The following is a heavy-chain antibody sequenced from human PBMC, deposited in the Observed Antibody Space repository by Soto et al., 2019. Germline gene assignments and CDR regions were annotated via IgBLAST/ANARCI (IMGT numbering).Heavy chain of an antibody. CDR1: GYTFTSYG. CDR3: ARVGYCSGGSCYYYHYVMDV. V-gene: IGHV1-18*01. D-gene: IGHD2-15*01. Sequence: ASVKVSCKASGYTFTSYGISWVRQAPGQGLEWMGWISAYNGNTNYAQKLQGRVTMTTDTSTSTAYMELRSLRSDDTAVYYCARVGYCSGGSCYYYHYVMDVCGQGTTVTGSS. CDR2: ISAYNGNT. J-gene: IGHJ6*02.